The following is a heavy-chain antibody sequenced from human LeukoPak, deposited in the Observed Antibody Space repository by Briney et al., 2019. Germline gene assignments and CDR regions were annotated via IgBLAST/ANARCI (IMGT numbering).Heavy chain of an antibody. Sequence: SETLSLTCTVSGGSISSYYRSRIRQPPGKGLEWIGYIYYSGSTNYNPSLKSRVTISVDTSKNQFSLKLSSVTAADTAVYYCARVSSERWFDPWGQGTLVTVSS. CDR1: GGSISSYY. D-gene: IGHD6-25*01. CDR3: ARVSSERWFDP. V-gene: IGHV4-59*01. J-gene: IGHJ5*02. CDR2: IYYSGST.